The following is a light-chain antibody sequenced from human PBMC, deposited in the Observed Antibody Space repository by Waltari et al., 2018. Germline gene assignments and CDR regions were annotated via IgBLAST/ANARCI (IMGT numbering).Light chain of an antibody. J-gene: IGLJ3*02. Sequence: QSILTQPPSASGTPGQRVTIPCSGSTSHIGKNTVNWYQQVPGMAPKLLLFSNDQRPSGVPDRFSGSKSGTSASLAISGLQSEDEADFYCATWDDNLDMLLFGGGTKLTVL. V-gene: IGLV1-44*01. CDR1: TSHIGKNT. CDR2: SND. CDR3: ATWDDNLDMLL.